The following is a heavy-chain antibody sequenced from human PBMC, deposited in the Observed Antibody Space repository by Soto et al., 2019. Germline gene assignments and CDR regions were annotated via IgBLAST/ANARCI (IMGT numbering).Heavy chain of an antibody. V-gene: IGHV3-23*01. D-gene: IGHD5-18*01. CDR1: GFTFSSYA. CDR3: AKERGYNYGYDAMDV. J-gene: IGHJ6*02. Sequence: EVQLLESGGGLVQPGGSLRLSCAASGFTFSSYAMSWVRQAPGKGLEWVSGISGSGGSTYYADSVKGRFTISRDNSKNTLYLQTNSLRAEDTAVYYCAKERGYNYGYDAMDVWGPGTTVTVSS. CDR2: ISGSGGST.